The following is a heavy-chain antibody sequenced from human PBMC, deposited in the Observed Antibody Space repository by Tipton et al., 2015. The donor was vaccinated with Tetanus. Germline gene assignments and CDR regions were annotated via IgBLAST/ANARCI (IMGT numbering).Heavy chain of an antibody. CDR2: MNPKNGDT. CDR1: GGTFINHA. J-gene: IGHJ6*02. V-gene: IGHV1-8*02. Sequence: QSGAEVKKPGSSVRISCKASGGTFINHALSWVRQAPGHGLEWLGRMNPKNGDTYYAQNFQGRVTMTRDTSTTTAYLELSGLRSEDTAVYYCASGSLLRYGLDVWGQGTTVIVSS. CDR3: ASGSLLRYGLDV.